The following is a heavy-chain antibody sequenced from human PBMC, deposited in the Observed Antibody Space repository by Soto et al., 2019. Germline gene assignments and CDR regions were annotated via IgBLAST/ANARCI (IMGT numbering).Heavy chain of an antibody. V-gene: IGHV4-4*02. CDR2: IYHSGST. CDR1: GGSITSDDNW. Sequence: SETLSLTCAVSGGSITSDDNWSSWVRQPPGKGLEWIGEIYHSGSTNYNPSLNSRVTISVDKSKNQFSLKLTSVTAADTAVYYCVSSSWYSLDYWGQGIRVTVSS. J-gene: IGHJ4*02. D-gene: IGHD6-13*01. CDR3: VSSSWYSLDY.